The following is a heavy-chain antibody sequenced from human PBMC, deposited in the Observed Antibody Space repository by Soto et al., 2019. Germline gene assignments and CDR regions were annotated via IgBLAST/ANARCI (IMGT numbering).Heavy chain of an antibody. J-gene: IGHJ4*02. Sequence: TSETLSLTCTVSGGSVSSGSYYWSWIRQPPGKGLEWIGYIYYSGSTNYNPSLKSRVTISVDTSKNQFSLKLSSVTAADTAVYYCARDHWNAPFDYWGQGTLVTVSS. D-gene: IGHD1-1*01. CDR3: ARDHWNAPFDY. CDR1: GGSVSSGSYY. CDR2: IYYSGST. V-gene: IGHV4-61*01.